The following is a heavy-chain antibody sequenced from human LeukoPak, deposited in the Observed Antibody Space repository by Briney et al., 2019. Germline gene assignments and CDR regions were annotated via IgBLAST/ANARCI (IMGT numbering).Heavy chain of an antibody. CDR1: GGSFSGYY. CDR3: ARGGYDFWSGNYYGY. V-gene: IGHV4-34*01. D-gene: IGHD3-3*01. Sequence: SETLSLTCAVYGGSFSGYYWSWIRQPPGKGLEWIGENNHSGSTNYNPSLKSRVTISVDTSKNQFSLKLSSVTAADTAVYYCARGGYDFWSGNYYGYWGQGTLVTVSS. J-gene: IGHJ4*02. CDR2: NNHSGST.